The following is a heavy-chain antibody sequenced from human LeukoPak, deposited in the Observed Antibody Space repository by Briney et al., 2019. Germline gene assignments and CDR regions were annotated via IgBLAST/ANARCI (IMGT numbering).Heavy chain of an antibody. Sequence: PGGSLRLSCAASGFTFSSYSMNWVRQAPGKGLEWVSSISSSSYIYYADSVKGRFTISRDNAKNSLYLQLNSLRAEDTAVYYCARDLRLAAAGDADYWGQGPLVTVSS. CDR2: ISSSSYI. D-gene: IGHD6-13*01. CDR3: ARDLRLAAAGDADY. J-gene: IGHJ4*02. CDR1: GFTFSSYS. V-gene: IGHV3-21*01.